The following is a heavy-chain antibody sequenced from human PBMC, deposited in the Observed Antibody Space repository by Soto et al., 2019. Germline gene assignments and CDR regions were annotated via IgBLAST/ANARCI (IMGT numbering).Heavy chain of an antibody. J-gene: IGHJ6*01. Sequence: QIQLVQSGGEVKKPGASVKVSCKSSGYNFISHSITWVRQAPGQGLEWMGRISAYNGNTNHAQKFQGRLSMTTDTSTSTAYMELTGLRSDDTAVYSGARGAFCGGAPGCRDMDVWGQGTTVNVSS. CDR2: ISAYNGNT. CDR3: ARGAFCGGAPGCRDMDV. V-gene: IGHV1-18*01. CDR1: GYNFISHS. D-gene: IGHD2-21*01.